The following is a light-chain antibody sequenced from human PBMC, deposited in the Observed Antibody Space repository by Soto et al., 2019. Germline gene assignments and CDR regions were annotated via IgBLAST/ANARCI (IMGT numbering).Light chain of an antibody. J-gene: IGKJ3*01. Sequence: DIQMTQSPSSLYASVGDRVTITCQASQDISNHLNWYQQKPGKAPKLLIYDASNLETGVPSRFSGSGSGTDFTFTISSLQPEDIATYYCQQYDNLPFTFGPGTKVDIK. CDR3: QQYDNLPFT. CDR2: DAS. CDR1: QDISNH. V-gene: IGKV1-33*01.